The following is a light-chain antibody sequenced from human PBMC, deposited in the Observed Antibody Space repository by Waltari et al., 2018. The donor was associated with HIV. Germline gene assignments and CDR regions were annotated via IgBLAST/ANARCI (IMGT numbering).Light chain of an antibody. CDR3: ATWDDSLNGVV. V-gene: IGLV1-44*01. CDR1: SSNLGVIGSG. Sequence: QSVLTQPPSVSGTPGQRLTISCAGSSSNLGVIGSGINWYPQLPGTAPKLLVYSTMQRPSGVPGRFSGSKSGTSASLAISGLQSEDEAEYYCATWDDSLNGVVIGGGTKVTVL. J-gene: IGLJ3*02. CDR2: STM.